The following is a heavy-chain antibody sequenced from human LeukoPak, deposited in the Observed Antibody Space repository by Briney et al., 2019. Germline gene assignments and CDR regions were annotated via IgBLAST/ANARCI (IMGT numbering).Heavy chain of an antibody. CDR1: GFTFSSYW. Sequence: GGSLRLSCAASGFTFSSYWMSWVRQAPGKGLEWVANIKQDGSEKYYVDSVKGRFTISGDNAKNSLYLQMNSLRAEDTAVYYCARERHYYGSGSYYTRLDYWGQGTLVTVSS. V-gene: IGHV3-7*01. D-gene: IGHD3-10*01. J-gene: IGHJ4*02. CDR3: ARERHYYGSGSYYTRLDY. CDR2: IKQDGSEK.